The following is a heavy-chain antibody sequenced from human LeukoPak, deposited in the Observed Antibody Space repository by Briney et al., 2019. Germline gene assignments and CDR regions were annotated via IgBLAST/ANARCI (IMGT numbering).Heavy chain of an antibody. V-gene: IGHV3-64*01. CDR2: INSNGGST. Sequence: GGSLRLSCVASGFTFSSYAMHWVRQTPGKGLEYVSGINSNGGSTHYANSVKGRFTISRDNSKNTLYLQMGSLRAEDMAVYYCARDPYYDILTGYHSPDYWGQGTLVTVSS. D-gene: IGHD3-9*01. CDR1: GFTFSSYA. CDR3: ARDPYYDILTGYHSPDY. J-gene: IGHJ4*02.